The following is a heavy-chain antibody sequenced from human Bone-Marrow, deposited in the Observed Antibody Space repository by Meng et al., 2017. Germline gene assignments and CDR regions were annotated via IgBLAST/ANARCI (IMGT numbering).Heavy chain of an antibody. D-gene: IGHD3-16*01. CDR3: ARDGRPMSTFGGVMVTQNFDY. CDR2: ISAYNGNT. CDR1: GYTFTSYG. V-gene: IGHV1-18*01. Sequence: ASVKVSCKASGYTFTSYGISWVRQAPGQGREWMGWISAYNGNTNYAQKLQGRVTMTTDTSTSTAYMELRSLGSDDTAVYYCARDGRPMSTFGGVMVTQNFDYWGQGTLVTVSS. J-gene: IGHJ4*02.